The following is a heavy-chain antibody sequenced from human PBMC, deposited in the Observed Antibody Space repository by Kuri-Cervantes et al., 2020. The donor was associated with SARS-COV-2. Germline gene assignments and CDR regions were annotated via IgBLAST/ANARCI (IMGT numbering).Heavy chain of an antibody. CDR3: ARDPSLGVGYCSSTSCYYDYFDY. Sequence: ASVKVSCKASGYTFTGYYMHWVRQAPGQGLEWMGWISVYNGNTNYAQKLQGRVTMTTDTSTSTAYLGLRCLRSDDTAVYYCARDPSLGVGYCSSTSCYYDYFDYWGQGTLVTVSS. J-gene: IGHJ4*02. CDR1: GYTFTGYY. V-gene: IGHV1-18*04. D-gene: IGHD2-2*01. CDR2: ISVYNGNT.